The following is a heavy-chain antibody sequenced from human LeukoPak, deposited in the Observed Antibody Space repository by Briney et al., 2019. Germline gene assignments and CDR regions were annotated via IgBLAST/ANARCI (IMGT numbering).Heavy chain of an antibody. J-gene: IGHJ4*02. V-gene: IGHV3-74*03. CDR1: GFTFSDYW. CDR2: TNNDGSRT. D-gene: IGHD6-6*01. CDR3: AREPTYRSSLDF. Sequence: PGGSLRLSCAASGFTFSDYWMYWVRQAPGKGLVWVSRTNNDGSRTTYADFVKGRFTVSRDNAKNTLYLQMNSLRPDDTAVYYCAREPTYRSSLDFWGQGTLVTVSS.